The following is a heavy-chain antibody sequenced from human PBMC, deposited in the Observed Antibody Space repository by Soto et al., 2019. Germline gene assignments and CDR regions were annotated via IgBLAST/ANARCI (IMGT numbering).Heavy chain of an antibody. D-gene: IGHD3-10*01. CDR2: IKPDGSEK. V-gene: IGHV3-7*05. Sequence: SCAASGFTFSTHWMSWVRQPPGKGLEWVANIKPDGSEKWYVDSVKGRFTISRDNAKNSLYLQMNSLKASDTAMYYCARLDLAGPLYYYGMDVWGQGTTVTVSS. J-gene: IGHJ6*02. CDR1: GFTFSTHW. CDR3: ARLDLAGPLYYYGMDV.